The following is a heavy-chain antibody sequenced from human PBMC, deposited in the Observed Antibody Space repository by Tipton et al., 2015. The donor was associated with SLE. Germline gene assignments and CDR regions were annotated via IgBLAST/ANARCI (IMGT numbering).Heavy chain of an antibody. CDR1: GGSISSYY. V-gene: IGHV4-59*01. D-gene: IGHD6-6*01. CDR2: IYYSGST. Sequence: TLSLTCTVSGGSISSYYWSWIRQPPGKGLEWIGYIYYSGSTNYNPSLKSRVTISVDTSKNQFSLKLSSVTAADTAVYYCARAGGIAARSYYYCSYYMDVWGKGTTVTVSS. J-gene: IGHJ6*03. CDR3: ARAGGIAARSYYYCSYYMDV.